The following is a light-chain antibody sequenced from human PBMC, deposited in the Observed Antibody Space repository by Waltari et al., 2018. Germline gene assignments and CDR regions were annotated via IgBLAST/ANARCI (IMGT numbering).Light chain of an antibody. CDR2: AAS. CDR3: QQSFSSPWT. V-gene: IGKV1-39*01. CDR1: QNIRTH. J-gene: IGKJ1*01. Sequence: DIQMTQSPSSLSASVGDTVTVTCRASQNIRTHLNWYQQKPATAPKLLIYAASTLQRGVPLRFSGSASGTDFTLTVSNLQPDDFAIYFCQQSFSSPWTFGQGTRV.